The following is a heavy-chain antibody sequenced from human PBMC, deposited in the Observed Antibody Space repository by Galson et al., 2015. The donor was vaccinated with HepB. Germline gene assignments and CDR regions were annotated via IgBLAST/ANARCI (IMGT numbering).Heavy chain of an antibody. J-gene: IGHJ4*02. D-gene: IGHD6-19*01. CDR2: INAGNGNT. Sequence: SVKVSCKASGYTFTSYAMHWVRQAPGQRLEWMGWINAGNGNTKYSQKFQGRVTITRDTSASTAYMELRSLRSEDTAVYYCASSGWSPNYFDYWGQRTLVTVSS. V-gene: IGHV1-3*01. CDR3: ASSGWSPNYFDY. CDR1: GYTFTSYA.